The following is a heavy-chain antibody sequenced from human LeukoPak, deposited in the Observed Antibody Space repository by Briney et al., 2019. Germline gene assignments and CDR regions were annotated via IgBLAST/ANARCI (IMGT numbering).Heavy chain of an antibody. CDR3: ARDKGHVDTAMDAFDY. J-gene: IGHJ4*02. D-gene: IGHD5-18*01. CDR1: GFTFSSYA. V-gene: IGHV3-30*04. Sequence: GRSLRLSCAASGFTFSSYAMHWARQAPGKGLEWVAVISYDGSNKYYADSVKGRFTISRDNSKNTLYLQMNSLRAEDTAVYYCARDKGHVDTAMDAFDYWGQGTLVTVSS. CDR2: ISYDGSNK.